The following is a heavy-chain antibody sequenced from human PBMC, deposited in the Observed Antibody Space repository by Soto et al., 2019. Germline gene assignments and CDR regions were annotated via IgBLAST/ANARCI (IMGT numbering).Heavy chain of an antibody. CDR1: ACPVSGFC. J-gene: IGHJ6*02. Sequence: LRLYCPASACPVSGFCMSRVRQAPGKAPEGEGKIRQDGGEQFYADYVKGRFTISRDNSMKSLYLQMNSLRAEDTAVYYCARDLRYCSSSVCYTLADYYYYGMDVWGQGTTVTVSS. CDR2: IRQDGGEQ. D-gene: IGHD2-2*02. CDR3: ARDLRYCSSSVCYTLADYYYYGMDV. V-gene: IGHV3-7*03.